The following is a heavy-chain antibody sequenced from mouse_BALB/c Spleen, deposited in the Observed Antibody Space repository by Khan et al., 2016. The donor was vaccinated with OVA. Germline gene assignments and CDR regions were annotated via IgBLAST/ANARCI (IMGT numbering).Heavy chain of an antibody. CDR2: IWSVGTT. J-gene: IGHJ4*01. CDR1: GFSLTNYG. V-gene: IGHV2-6-1*01. Sequence: VELVESGPGLVAPSQSLSITCTISGFSLTNYGVHWVRQPPGKGLEWLVVIWSVGTTTYDSALKSRLTISKDNSKSQVFLKRDSLHTDDTAMYYCARQPYFHYYVMDYWGQGTSVTVSS. CDR3: ARQPYFHYYVMDY. D-gene: IGHD2-10*01.